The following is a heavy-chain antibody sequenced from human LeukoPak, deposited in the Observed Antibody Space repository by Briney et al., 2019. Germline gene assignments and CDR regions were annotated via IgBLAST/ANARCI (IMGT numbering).Heavy chain of an antibody. Sequence: ASVKVSCKASGYTFTTYYIHWVRQAPGQGLEWLGIINPSGGSPTYAQKFQGRVTITADESTSTAYMELSSLRSEDTAVYYCARLIAYCGGDCYSPGWFDPWGQGTLVTVSS. V-gene: IGHV1-46*01. CDR2: INPSGGSP. D-gene: IGHD2-21*02. J-gene: IGHJ5*02. CDR3: ARLIAYCGGDCYSPGWFDP. CDR1: GYTFTTYY.